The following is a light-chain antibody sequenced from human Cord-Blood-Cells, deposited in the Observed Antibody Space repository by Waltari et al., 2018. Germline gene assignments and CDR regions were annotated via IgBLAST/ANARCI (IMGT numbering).Light chain of an antibody. CDR2: EVS. Sequence: QSALTQPASVSGSPGQSITISCTGTSSDVGSYNLVPWYQQHPGKPPKLMIYEVSKRPSGVSNRFSGSKSGNTASLTISGLQAEDEADYYCCSYAGSSTLVFGGGTKLTVL. CDR1: SSDVGSYNL. V-gene: IGLV2-23*02. J-gene: IGLJ2*01. CDR3: CSYAGSSTLV.